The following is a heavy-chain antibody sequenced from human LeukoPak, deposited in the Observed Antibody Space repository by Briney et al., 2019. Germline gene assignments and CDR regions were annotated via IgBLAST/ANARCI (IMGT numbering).Heavy chain of an antibody. V-gene: IGHV3-21*01. D-gene: IGHD2/OR15-2a*01. Sequence: GGSLRLSCAASGFTFRTYNMNWVRQAPGKGLEWVSFISSSSSYIYYADSVKGRFTISRDNAKNSLYLQMNSLRAEDTAVYYCARDGPSFYDYGDYWGQGTLVTVSS. CDR1: GFTFRTYN. CDR2: ISSSSSYI. J-gene: IGHJ4*02. CDR3: ARDGPSFYDYGDY.